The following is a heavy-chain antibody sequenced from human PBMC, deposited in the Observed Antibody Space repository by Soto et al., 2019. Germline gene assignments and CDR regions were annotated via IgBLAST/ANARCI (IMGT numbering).Heavy chain of an antibody. D-gene: IGHD1-1*01. CDR3: ARTLPNRQLFDS. Sequence: PSETLSLTCTVSGGSISSGGYYWTWIRQYPDKGLEWIGYIYNSGRYNYNPSLESRLTISIDTSKNQFSLRLASVTAADTAVYYCARTLPNRQLFDSWSQGTLVTVSS. CDR2: IYNSGRY. V-gene: IGHV4-61*08. CDR1: GGSISSGGYY. J-gene: IGHJ4*02.